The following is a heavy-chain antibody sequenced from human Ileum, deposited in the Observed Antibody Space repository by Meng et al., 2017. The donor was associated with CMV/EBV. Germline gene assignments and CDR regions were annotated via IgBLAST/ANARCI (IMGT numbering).Heavy chain of an antibody. Sequence: VSCKISGGAFSRSAINWVRQAPGQGLEWMGGIIPDLGTANYAQKFQGRVTIITDESTRTAYMELRSLRAEDTAKYFCATGVRTGLDCWGQGTLVTVSS. D-gene: IGHD3/OR15-3a*01. CDR3: ATGVRTGLDC. CDR1: GGAFSRSA. J-gene: IGHJ4*02. CDR2: IIPDLGTA. V-gene: IGHV1-69*05.